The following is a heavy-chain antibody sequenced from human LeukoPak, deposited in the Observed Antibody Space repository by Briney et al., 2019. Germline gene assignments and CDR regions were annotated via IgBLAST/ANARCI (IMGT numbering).Heavy chain of an antibody. D-gene: IGHD1-26*01. CDR1: GFTFSSYG. V-gene: IGHV3-7*01. CDR2: IKQDGSEK. Sequence: QSGGSLRLSCAASGFTFSSYGMHWVRQAPGKGLEWVANIKQDGSEKYYVDSVKGRFTISRDNAKNSLYLQMNSLRAEDTAVYYCARVGWELLRESYYFDYWGQGTLVTVSS. J-gene: IGHJ4*02. CDR3: ARVGWELLRESYYFDY.